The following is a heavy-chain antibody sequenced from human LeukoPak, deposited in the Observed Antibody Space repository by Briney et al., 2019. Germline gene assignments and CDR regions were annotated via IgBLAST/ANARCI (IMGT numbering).Heavy chain of an antibody. J-gene: IGHJ4*02. CDR2: INHSGST. V-gene: IGHV4-39*07. CDR3: ARGTYYDFWSGYRSFDY. Sequence: KASETLSLTCTVSGGSISSSSYYWGWIRQPPGKGLEWIGEINHSGSTNYNPSLKSRVTISVDTSKNQFSLKLSSVTAADTAVYYCARGTYYDFWSGYRSFDYWGQGTLVTVSS. D-gene: IGHD3-3*01. CDR1: GGSISSSSYY.